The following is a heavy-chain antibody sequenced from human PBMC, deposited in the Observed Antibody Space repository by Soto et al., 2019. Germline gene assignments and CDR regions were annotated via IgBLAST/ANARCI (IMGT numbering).Heavy chain of an antibody. D-gene: IGHD6-13*01. V-gene: IGHV3-21*01. CDR3: ARSIRRIADDY. CDR1: GFTFSSYS. CDR2: ISSSSSYI. J-gene: IGHJ4*02. Sequence: EVQLVESGGGLVKPGGSLRLSCAASGFTFSSYSMNWVRQAPGKGLEWVSSISSSSSYIYYADSVKGRFTISRDNAKNSLYLQMNNLRAEDTAVYYCARSIRRIADDYWGQGTLVTVSS.